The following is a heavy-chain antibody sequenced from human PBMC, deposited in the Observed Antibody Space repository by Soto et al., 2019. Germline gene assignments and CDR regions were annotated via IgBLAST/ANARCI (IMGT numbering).Heavy chain of an antibody. V-gene: IGHV3-30-3*01. J-gene: IGHJ4*02. Sequence: QVQLVESGGGVVQPGRSLRLSCAASGFTFSSYAMHWVRQAPGKGLEWVAVIPYDGSIKYYADSVKGRFTISRDNSKNTLYLQMNSLRAEDTAVYYCARDSSDIVVVVAATWRVGGSDYWGQGTLVTVSS. CDR2: IPYDGSIK. CDR3: ARDSSDIVVVVAATWRVGGSDY. D-gene: IGHD2-15*01. CDR1: GFTFSSYA.